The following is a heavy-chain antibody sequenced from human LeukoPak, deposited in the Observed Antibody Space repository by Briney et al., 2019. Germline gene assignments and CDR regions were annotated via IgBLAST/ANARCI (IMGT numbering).Heavy chain of an antibody. D-gene: IGHD3-22*01. CDR2: ISWNSGSI. V-gene: IGHV3-9*01. J-gene: IGHJ4*02. Sequence: PGGSLRLSCAASGFTFDDYAMHWVRQAPGKGLEWVSGISWNSGSIGYADSVKGRFTISRDNAKNSLYLQMNSLRAEDTAVYYCARGTYYYDSSGYWSSDYWGQGTVVTVSS. CDR1: GFTFDDYA. CDR3: ARGTYYYDSSGYWSSDY.